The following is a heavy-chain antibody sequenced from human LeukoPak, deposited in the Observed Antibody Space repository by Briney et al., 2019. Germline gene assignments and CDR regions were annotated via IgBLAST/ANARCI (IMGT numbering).Heavy chain of an antibody. Sequence: ASVKVSYKASGYTFTGYYMHWVRQAPGQGLEWMGWISAYNGNTHYAQKLQGRVTMTTDTSTSTAYMELRSLRSDDTAVYYCARGRVAARGLFDYWGQGTLVTVSS. J-gene: IGHJ4*02. V-gene: IGHV1-18*04. D-gene: IGHD6-6*01. CDR3: ARGRVAARGLFDY. CDR2: ISAYNGNT. CDR1: GYTFTGYY.